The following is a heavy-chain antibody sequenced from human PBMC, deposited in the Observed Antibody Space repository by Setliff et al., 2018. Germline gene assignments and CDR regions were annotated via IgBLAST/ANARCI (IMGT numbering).Heavy chain of an antibody. Sequence: ASVKVSCKVSGYTLTELSMHWVRQAPGKGLEWMGGFDPEDGETIYAQKFQGRVTITADESTSTAYMELSSLRSEDTAVYYCAGTYYNFWSALDYYYYGMDVWGQGTTVTVSS. D-gene: IGHD3-3*01. CDR1: GYTLTELS. CDR3: AGTYYNFWSALDYYYYGMDV. V-gene: IGHV1-24*01. CDR2: FDPEDGET. J-gene: IGHJ6*02.